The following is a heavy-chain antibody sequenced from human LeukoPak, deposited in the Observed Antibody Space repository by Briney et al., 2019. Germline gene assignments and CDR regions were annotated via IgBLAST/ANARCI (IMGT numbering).Heavy chain of an antibody. J-gene: IGHJ4*02. Sequence: GGSLRLSCAASGFTFSSYAMHWVRQAPGKGLEYVSAISSNGGSTYYANSVQGGCTISRDNSKNTLYLQMGSLRAEDMAVYYCARDQEPRHTDGLQPFASFDYWGQGTLVTVSS. CDR1: GFTFSSYA. D-gene: IGHD1-14*01. V-gene: IGHV3-64*01. CDR3: ARDQEPRHTDGLQPFASFDY. CDR2: ISSNGGST.